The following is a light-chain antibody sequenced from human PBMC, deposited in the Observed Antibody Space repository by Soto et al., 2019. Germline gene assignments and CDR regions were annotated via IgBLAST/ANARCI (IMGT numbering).Light chain of an antibody. CDR1: HSVGSN. J-gene: IGKJ3*01. CDR3: QHSNTWPPFA. Sequence: IWMTQCPATRSVSPGERATVSCRASHSVGSNVAWYQQKPGQAPRLLIYVASPRATGIPARFSGSGSGTAFTLTISSLLSEDFAMYFCQHSNTWPPFAFGPGNKVDIK. V-gene: IGKV3-15*01. CDR2: VAS.